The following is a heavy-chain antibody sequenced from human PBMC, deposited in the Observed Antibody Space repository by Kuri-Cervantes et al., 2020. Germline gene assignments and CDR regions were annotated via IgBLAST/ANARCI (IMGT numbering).Heavy chain of an antibody. J-gene: IGHJ4*02. CDR1: GFSFSTNG. V-gene: IGHV3-48*04. CDR3: ARSPRYDSSGYRDYFDY. Sequence: GGSLRLSCAASGFSFSTNGMHWVRQAPGKGLEWVSYISSSGSTIYYADSVKGRFTISRDNAKNSLYLQMNSLRAEDTAVYYCARSPRYDSSGYRDYFDYWGQGTLVTVSS. CDR2: ISSSGSTI. D-gene: IGHD3-22*01.